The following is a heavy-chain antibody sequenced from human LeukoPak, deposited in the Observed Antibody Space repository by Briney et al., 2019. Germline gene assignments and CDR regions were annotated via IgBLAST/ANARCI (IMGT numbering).Heavy chain of an antibody. D-gene: IGHD2-2*01. CDR3: ASLTFDVVVPAAIFDP. V-gene: IGHV4-59*08. CDR1: GGSISSYY. CDR2: IYYSGST. J-gene: IGHJ5*02. Sequence: SETLSLTCTVSGGSISSYYWSWIRQPPGKGLEWIGYIYYSGSTNYNPSLKSRVTISVDTSKNQFSLKLSSVTAADTAVYYCASLTFDVVVPAAIFDPWGQGTLVTVSS.